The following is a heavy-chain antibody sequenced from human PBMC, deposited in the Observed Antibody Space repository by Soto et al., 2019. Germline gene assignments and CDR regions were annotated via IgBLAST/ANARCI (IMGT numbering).Heavy chain of an antibody. D-gene: IGHD3-3*01. V-gene: IGHV3-23*01. CDR1: GFTFSSYA. CDR3: AKDLFLEWLYSPYYFDY. J-gene: IGHJ4*02. CDR2: ISGSGGST. Sequence: GGSLRLSCAASGFTFSSYAMSWFRQAPGKGLEWVSAISGSGGSTYYADSVKGRFTISRDNSKNTLYLQMNSLRAEDTAVYYCAKDLFLEWLYSPYYFDYWGQGTLVTVSS.